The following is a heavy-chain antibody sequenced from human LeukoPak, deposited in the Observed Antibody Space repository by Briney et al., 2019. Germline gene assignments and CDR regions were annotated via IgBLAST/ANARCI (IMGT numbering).Heavy chain of an antibody. CDR1: GDSLSSDDYY. CDR3: ARCLYNSCPG. Sequence: PSETLSLTCSVSGDSLSSDDYYWSWIRQPPGKGLEWIGYIYYSGSTNYNPSLKSRVTISVDTSKNQFSLKLSSVTAADTAVYYCARCLYNSCPGWGQGTLVTVSS. J-gene: IGHJ4*02. D-gene: IGHD3-16*01. CDR2: IYYSGST. V-gene: IGHV4-61*08.